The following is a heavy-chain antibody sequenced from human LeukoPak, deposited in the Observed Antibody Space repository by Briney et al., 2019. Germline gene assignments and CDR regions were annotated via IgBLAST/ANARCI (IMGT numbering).Heavy chain of an antibody. CDR2: MYAGGTT. V-gene: IGHV3-53*01. CDR3: ARGSGSGWPLDR. D-gene: IGHD6-19*01. Sequence: GGSLTLSCAASGLIDSRNFMSWVRQPPGRGLQRVAIMYAGGTTDYSDSVWGRFHISRDSSNNTLSLQINSLRAEDTAVYYCARGSGSGWPLDRWGQGALVTVSS. J-gene: IGHJ5*02. CDR1: GLIDSRNF.